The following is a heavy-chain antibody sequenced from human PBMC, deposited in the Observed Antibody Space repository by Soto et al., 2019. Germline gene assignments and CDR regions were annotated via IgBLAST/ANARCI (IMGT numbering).Heavy chain of an antibody. V-gene: IGHV3-74*01. CDR2: IKFDGSII. CDR1: GFTFSTYR. Sequence: GGSLRLSCAASGFTFSTYRMHWVRQAPGKGLVWVSRIKFDGSIINYADSVRGRFTISRDNAKNTVYLQMNSLTAEDTGVYYCARGIKNYYGVDVWGQGTTVTVSS. J-gene: IGHJ6*02. CDR3: ARGIKNYYGVDV. D-gene: IGHD3-10*01.